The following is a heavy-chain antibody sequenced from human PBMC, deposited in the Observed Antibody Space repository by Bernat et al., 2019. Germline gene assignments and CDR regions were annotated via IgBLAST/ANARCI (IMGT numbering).Heavy chain of an antibody. CDR3: ASDFWSGYTDYYYYMDV. D-gene: IGHD3-3*01. Sequence: QLQLQESGPGLVKPSETLSLTCTVSGGSISSSSYYWGWIRQPPGKGLEWIGSIYYSGSTYYNPSLKSRVTISVDTSKNQFSLKLSSVTAADTAVYYCASDFWSGYTDYYYYMDVWGKGTTVTVSS. V-gene: IGHV4-39*01. CDR2: IYYSGST. CDR1: GGSISSSSYY. J-gene: IGHJ6*03.